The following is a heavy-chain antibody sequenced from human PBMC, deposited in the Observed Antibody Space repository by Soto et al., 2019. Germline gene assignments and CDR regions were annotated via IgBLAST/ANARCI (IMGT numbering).Heavy chain of an antibody. D-gene: IGHD1-26*01. Sequence: QVQLVESGGGVVQPGRSLRLSCAASGFIFSNYAMHWVRQAPGKGLEWVAVISHDGGSKTYADSVKGRFTISRYNSKNTLYPQLNSLRDEDTAVYSCAKMSPASGDTWDDGLDIWGQGTMVTVSS. CDR1: GFIFSNYA. J-gene: IGHJ3*02. CDR3: AKMSPASGDTWDDGLDI. V-gene: IGHV3-30*18. CDR2: ISHDGGSK.